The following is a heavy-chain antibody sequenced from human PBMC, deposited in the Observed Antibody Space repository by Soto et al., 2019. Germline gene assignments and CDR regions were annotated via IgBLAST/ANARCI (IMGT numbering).Heavy chain of an antibody. CDR2: IYSGGST. CDR1: GFTVSSNY. Sequence: PGGSLRLSCAASGFTVSSNYMSWVRQAPGKGLEWVSVIYSGGSTYYADSVKGRFTISRDNSKNTLYLQMNSLRAEDTAIYYCAKEVSLGSTVDLGYWGQGTLVTVSS. D-gene: IGHD7-27*01. J-gene: IGHJ4*02. CDR3: AKEVSLGSTVDLGY. V-gene: IGHV3-53*01.